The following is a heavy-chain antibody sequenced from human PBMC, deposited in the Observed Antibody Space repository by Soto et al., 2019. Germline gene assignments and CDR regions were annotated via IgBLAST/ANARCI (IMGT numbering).Heavy chain of an antibody. J-gene: IGHJ6*02. V-gene: IGHV3-30-3*01. D-gene: IGHD2-8*01. CDR3: AGAWGVYAIMRELSYYYYGMDV. CDR2: ISYDGSNK. Sequence: GGSLRLSCAASGFTFSSYAMHWVRQAPGKGLEWVAVISYDGSNKYYADSVKGRFTISRDNSKNTLYLQMNSLRAEDTAVYYCAGAWGVYAIMRELSYYYYGMDVWGQGTTVTVSS. CDR1: GFTFSSYA.